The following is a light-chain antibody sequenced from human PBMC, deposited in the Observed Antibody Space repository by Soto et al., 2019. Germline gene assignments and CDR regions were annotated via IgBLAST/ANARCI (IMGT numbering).Light chain of an antibody. CDR2: DVS. J-gene: IGLJ3*02. Sequence: QSAPTPPASVSGSPGQSLTISCPGTSSDVGGYNYVSWYKQSPGKAPKLMIYDVSHRPSGVSNRFSGSKSGNTASLTISGLQAEDEADYYCSSYTSSSTRVFGGGTKVTVL. CDR3: SSYTSSSTRV. CDR1: SSDVGGYNY. V-gene: IGLV2-14*01.